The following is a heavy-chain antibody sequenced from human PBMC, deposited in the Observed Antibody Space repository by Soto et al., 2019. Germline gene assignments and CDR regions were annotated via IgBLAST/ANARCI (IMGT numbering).Heavy chain of an antibody. J-gene: IGHJ4*02. V-gene: IGHV3-23*01. CDR1: GFTFNNYS. D-gene: IGHD5-18*01. CDR2: INRGGGP. CDR3: ARADGPLPVTLLGF. Sequence: EVRLLESGGGLVQPGGSLTLSCATSGFTFNNYSMSWVRQAPGKGLEWVSSINRGGGPYYADSVKGRFTISRDNSKNMWYLRMNSLRADDTAVYFCARADGPLPVTLLGFWGQGTLVTVSS.